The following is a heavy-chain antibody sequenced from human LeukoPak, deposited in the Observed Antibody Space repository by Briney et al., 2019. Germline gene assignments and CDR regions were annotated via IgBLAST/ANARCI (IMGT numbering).Heavy chain of an antibody. V-gene: IGHV3-30*18. J-gene: IGHJ6*02. Sequence: PGGSLRLSCAASGFTFSNDGMHWVRQAPGRGLEWVALISYDGSDKHYADSVKGRFTVSRDNSKNTLYLQMNSLRAEDTAVYYCAKDQARGDYVLLDYYYYGMDVWGQGTTVTVSS. D-gene: IGHD4-17*01. CDR3: AKDQARGDYVLLDYYYYGMDV. CDR2: ISYDGSDK. CDR1: GFTFSNDG.